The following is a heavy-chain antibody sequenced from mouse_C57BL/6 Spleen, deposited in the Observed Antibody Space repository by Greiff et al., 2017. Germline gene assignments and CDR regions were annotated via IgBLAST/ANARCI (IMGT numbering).Heavy chain of an antibody. CDR2: IDPEDGET. V-gene: IGHV14-2*01. D-gene: IGHD2-3*01. J-gene: IGHJ4*01. CDR3: ARGIYDGYYGAMDY. Sequence: VQLQQSGAELVKPGASVKLSCTASGFNIKDYYMHWVKQRTEQGLEWIGRIDPEDGETKYAPTFQGKATITADTSSNTAYLQLSSLTSEDTAVYYCARGIYDGYYGAMDYWGQGTSVTVSS. CDR1: GFNIKDYY.